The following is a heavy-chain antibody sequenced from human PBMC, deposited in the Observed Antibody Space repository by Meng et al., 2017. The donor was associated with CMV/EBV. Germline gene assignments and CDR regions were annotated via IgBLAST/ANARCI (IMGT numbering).Heavy chain of an antibody. Sequence: AASGFSITAYAVTWFRQAPGKGLEWVSVISASGYYTFYAESVKGRFTIGRDISKNTVYLQTNSLRAEDTAVYFCAKAPTRRYYFDFWGQGSLVTVSS. CDR2: ISASGYYT. CDR3: AKAPTRRYYFDF. V-gene: IGHV3-23*01. CDR1: GFSITAYA. D-gene: IGHD5-24*01. J-gene: IGHJ4*02.